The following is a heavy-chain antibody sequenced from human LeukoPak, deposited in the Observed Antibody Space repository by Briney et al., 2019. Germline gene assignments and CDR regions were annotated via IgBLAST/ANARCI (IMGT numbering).Heavy chain of an antibody. CDR1: GFTFSSYG. D-gene: IGHD3-10*01. CDR2: IRYDGSNK. V-gene: IGHV3-30*02. J-gene: IGHJ3*02. Sequence: GRSLRLSCAASGFTFSSYGMHWVRQAPGKGLEWVAFIRYDGSNKYYADSVKGRFTISRDNSKNTLYLQMNSLRAEDTAVYYCARDYYGSGSYPNDAFDIWGQGTMVTVSS. CDR3: ARDYYGSGSYPNDAFDI.